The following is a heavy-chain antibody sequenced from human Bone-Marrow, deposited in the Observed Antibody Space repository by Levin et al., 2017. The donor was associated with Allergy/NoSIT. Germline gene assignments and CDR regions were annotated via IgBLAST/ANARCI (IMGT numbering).Heavy chain of an antibody. CDR3: ARGVGFSET. D-gene: IGHD2-15*01. CDR1: GYNLNSYG. CDR2: IGANNGNR. J-gene: IGHJ1*01. Sequence: ASVKVSCRASGYNLNSYGITWVRQAPGQGLEWMGWIGANNGNRNFAQKFHDRVTVTTDTPTNTAYLELRSLRVDDTAVYYCARGVGFSETWGQGTVVTVSS. V-gene: IGHV1-18*04.